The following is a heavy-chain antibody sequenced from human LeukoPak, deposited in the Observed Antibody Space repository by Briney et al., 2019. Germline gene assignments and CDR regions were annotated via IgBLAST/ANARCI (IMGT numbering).Heavy chain of an antibody. CDR1: GYSISSGYY. D-gene: IGHD3-22*01. J-gene: IGHJ4*02. CDR2: IYHSGST. V-gene: IGHV4-38-2*02. Sequence: PSETLSLTCTVSGYSISSGYYWGWIRQPPGKGLEWIGSIYHSGSTYYNPSLKSRVTISVDASENQFSLKLSSVTAADTAVYYCARGLIYYDSSGYSYYFDYWGQGTLVTVSS. CDR3: ARGLIYYDSSGYSYYFDY.